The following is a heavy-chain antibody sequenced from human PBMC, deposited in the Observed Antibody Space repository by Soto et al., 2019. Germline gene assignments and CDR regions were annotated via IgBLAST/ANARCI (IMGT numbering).Heavy chain of an antibody. CDR1: GGSISGYY. V-gene: IGHV4-59*01. CDR3: TRHAIIPKLQYGMDV. Sequence: SEALSLTYTVSGGSISGYYWSWIRQPPGKGLEWIGYIFYRGSTLYNPSLQSRVTISVDTFKNQFSLRLNSVTAADTAIYYCTRHAIIPKLQYGMDVWGQGASVTVSS. J-gene: IGHJ6*02. CDR2: IFYRGST. D-gene: IGHD2-2*02.